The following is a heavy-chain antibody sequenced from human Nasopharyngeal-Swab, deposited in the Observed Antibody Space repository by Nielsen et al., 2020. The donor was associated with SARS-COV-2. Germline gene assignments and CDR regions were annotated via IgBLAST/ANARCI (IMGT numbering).Heavy chain of an antibody. D-gene: IGHD5-12*01. CDR2: IYPRDSDT. CDR3: VRPEGVATSFKYYFQYGMDV. V-gene: IGHV5-51*01. CDR1: GYSFTSNW. Sequence: GESLKISCQGSGYSFTSNWIACVRQMPGKGLEWMGIIYPRDSDTRYRPSFQGQVTISADKSISTAYLQWSSLKASDTAMYYCVRPEGVATSFKYYFQYGMDVWGQGTMVTVPS. J-gene: IGHJ6*02.